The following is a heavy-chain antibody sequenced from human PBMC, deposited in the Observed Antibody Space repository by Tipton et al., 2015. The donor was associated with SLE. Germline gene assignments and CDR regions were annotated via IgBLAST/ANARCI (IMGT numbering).Heavy chain of an antibody. CDR2: IYYSGST. CDR1: GGSISSSSYY. CDR3: ARGVAGFKSFDY. D-gene: IGHD6-19*01. J-gene: IGHJ4*02. V-gene: IGHV4-39*07. Sequence: TLSLTCTVSGGSISSSSYYWGWIRQPPGKGLEWIGSIYYSGSTNYNPPLKSRVTISVDTSKNQFSLKLSSVTAADTAVYYCARGVAGFKSFDYWGQGTLVTVSS.